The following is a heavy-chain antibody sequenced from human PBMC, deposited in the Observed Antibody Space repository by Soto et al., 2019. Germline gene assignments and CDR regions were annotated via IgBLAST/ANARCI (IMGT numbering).Heavy chain of an antibody. V-gene: IGHV1-69*12. Sequence: QVQLVQSGAEVKKPGSSVKVSCKASGGTFSSYAISWVRQAPGQGLEWMGGIIPIFGTANHAQKFQGRVTITADESTSTAYRELGSLRSEDTAVYYCARGAVAGTGGGYFDYWGQGTLFTFSS. CDR2: IIPIFGTA. CDR3: ARGAVAGTGGGYFDY. D-gene: IGHD6-19*01. CDR1: GGTFSSYA. J-gene: IGHJ4*02.